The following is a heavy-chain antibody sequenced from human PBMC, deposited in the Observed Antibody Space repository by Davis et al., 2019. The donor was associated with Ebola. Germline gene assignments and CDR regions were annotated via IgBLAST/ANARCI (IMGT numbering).Heavy chain of an antibody. D-gene: IGHD2-21*02. Sequence: GESLKISCQASGYTFARYWISWVRQRPGKGLEWMGKIDPGDSYVKYSSSFQGHVTFSADRSTSVVYLQWTSLEASDTATYYCARHECVADCSEFDFWGQGTRVTVSS. CDR3: ARHECVADCSEFDF. CDR1: GYTFARYW. J-gene: IGHJ4*02. V-gene: IGHV5-10-1*01. CDR2: IDPGDSYV.